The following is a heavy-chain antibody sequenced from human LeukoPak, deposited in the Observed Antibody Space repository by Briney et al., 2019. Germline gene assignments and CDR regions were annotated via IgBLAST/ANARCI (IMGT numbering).Heavy chain of an antibody. J-gene: IGHJ3*02. CDR2: IYYSGST. D-gene: IGHD3-22*01. CDR1: GGSISSYY. CDR3: ARGVVVSPLNAFDI. Sequence: SETLSLTCTVSGGSISSYYWSWIRQPPGKGLEWIGYIYYSGSTNYNPSLKSRVTISVDTSKNQFSLKLSSVTAADTAVYYCARGVVVSPLNAFDIWGLGTMVTVSS. V-gene: IGHV4-59*08.